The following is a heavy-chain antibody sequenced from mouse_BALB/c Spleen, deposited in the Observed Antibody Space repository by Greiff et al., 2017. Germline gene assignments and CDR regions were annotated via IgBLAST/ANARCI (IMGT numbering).Heavy chain of an antibody. Sequence: EVQGVESGGGLVQPGGSRKLSCAASGFTFSSFGMHWVRQAPEKGLEWVAYISSCSSTIYYADTVKGRFTSSRDNPKNTVFLQMTSLRSKDTAMYYCAREAYAFDVWGAGTTVTVSS. V-gene: IGHV5-17*02. CDR3: AREAYAFDV. CDR2: ISSCSSTI. CDR1: GFTFSSFG. D-gene: IGHD2-10*02. J-gene: IGHJ1*01.